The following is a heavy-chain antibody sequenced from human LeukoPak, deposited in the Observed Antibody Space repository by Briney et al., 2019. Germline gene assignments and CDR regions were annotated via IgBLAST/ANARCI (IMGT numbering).Heavy chain of an antibody. CDR1: GYTFTGYY. CDR2: INPNSGVT. CDR3: ARLIGGYCSSTSCLLNWFDP. Sequence: ASVKVSCKASGYTFTGYYMHWVRQAPGQGLEWMGCINPNSGVTNYAQKFQGRVTMTRDTSISTAYMELSRLRSDDTAVYYCARLIGGYCSSTSCLLNWFDPWGQGTLVTVSS. J-gene: IGHJ5*02. D-gene: IGHD2-2*01. V-gene: IGHV1-2*02.